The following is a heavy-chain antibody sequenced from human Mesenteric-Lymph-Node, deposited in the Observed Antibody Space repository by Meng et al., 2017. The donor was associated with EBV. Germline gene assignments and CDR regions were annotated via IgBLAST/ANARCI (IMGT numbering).Heavy chain of an antibody. V-gene: IGHV4-39*07. CDR1: GGSISSSSYY. Sequence: QLQLQESGPGLVKPSETLSLTCTVSGGSISSSSYYWGWIRQPPGKGLEWIGSIYYSGYTYYNPSLRSRVTISVDTSKNQFSLKLNSVTAADTAVYYCANLRTAAGTFDYWGQGTLVTVSS. J-gene: IGHJ4*02. CDR2: IYYSGYT. D-gene: IGHD6-13*01. CDR3: ANLRTAAGTFDY.